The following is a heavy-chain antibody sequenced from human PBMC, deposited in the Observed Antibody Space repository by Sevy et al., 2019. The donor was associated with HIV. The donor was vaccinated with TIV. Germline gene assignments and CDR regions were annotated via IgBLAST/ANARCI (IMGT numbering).Heavy chain of an antibody. CDR2: IYSGGST. CDR3: ARYLRSRDSSWGIDY. V-gene: IGHV3-66*01. Sequence: GGSLRLSCAASGFTVSSNYMSWVRQAPGKGLEWVSVIYSGGSTYYADSVKGRFTISRDNSKNTLYLQMNSLRAEDTAVYYCARYLRSRDSSWGIDYWGQGTLVTVSS. CDR1: GFTVSSNY. J-gene: IGHJ4*02. D-gene: IGHD6-13*01.